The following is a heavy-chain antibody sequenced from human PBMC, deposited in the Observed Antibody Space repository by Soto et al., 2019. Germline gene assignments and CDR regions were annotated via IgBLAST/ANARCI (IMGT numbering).Heavy chain of an antibody. D-gene: IGHD3-9*01. Sequence: QITLKESGPTLLKPPQTLTLTCTFSGFSLSTSGVAVGWNRQPPGKALEWLALIYWDDDKRYSPSLKSRLTITKATAKNPVVLTMTNMDPVDTASYYCAHRTRYFPFDYWGQGTMVTVSS. CDR2: IYWDDDK. CDR3: AHRTRYFPFDY. J-gene: IGHJ4*02. V-gene: IGHV2-5*02. CDR1: GFSLSTSGVA.